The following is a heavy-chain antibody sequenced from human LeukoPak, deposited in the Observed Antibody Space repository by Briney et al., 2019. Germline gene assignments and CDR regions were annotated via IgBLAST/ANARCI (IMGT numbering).Heavy chain of an antibody. CDR1: GGTFSSYA. J-gene: IGHJ4*02. V-gene: IGHV1-69*05. Sequence: SVKVSCKASGGTFSSYAISWVRQAPGQGLEWMGRIIPIFGTANYAQKFQGRVTNTTDESTSTAYMELSSLRSEDTAVYYCARSNFYDSSGYCDYWGQGTLVTVSS. CDR2: IIPIFGTA. CDR3: ARSNFYDSSGYCDY. D-gene: IGHD3-22*01.